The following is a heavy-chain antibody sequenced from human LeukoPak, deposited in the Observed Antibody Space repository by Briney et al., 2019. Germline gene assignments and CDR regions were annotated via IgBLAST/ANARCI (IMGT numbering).Heavy chain of an antibody. J-gene: IGHJ4*02. D-gene: IGHD4-11*01. V-gene: IGHV1-2*02. Sequence: GASVKVSCKASGYTFTGYYMHWVRQAPGQGLEWMGWINPNSGGTNYAQKFQGRVTMTRDTSISTAYMELSRLRSDDTAVYYCARDLQFEFYYFDYWGQGTLVTVSS. CDR1: GYTFTGYY. CDR2: INPNSGGT. CDR3: ARDLQFEFYYFDY.